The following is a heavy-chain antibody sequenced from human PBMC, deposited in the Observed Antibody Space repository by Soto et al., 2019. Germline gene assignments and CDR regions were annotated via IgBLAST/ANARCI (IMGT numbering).Heavy chain of an antibody. CDR3: ARDRGYCTNGVCYYFDY. J-gene: IGHJ4*02. V-gene: IGHV1-69*13. Sequence: SVKGSCKASGGTFSSYAISWVRQAPGQGLEWMGGIIPIFGTANYAQKFQGRVTITADESTSTAYMELSSLRSEDTAVYYCARDRGYCTNGVCYYFDYWGQGTLVTGSS. CDR2: IIPIFGTA. D-gene: IGHD2-8*01. CDR1: GGTFSSYA.